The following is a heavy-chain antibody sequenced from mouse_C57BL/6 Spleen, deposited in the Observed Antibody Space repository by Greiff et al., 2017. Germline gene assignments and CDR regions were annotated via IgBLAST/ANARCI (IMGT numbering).Heavy chain of an antibody. CDR3: ARHPTYDYDDYAMDY. CDR1: GFTFSSYG. V-gene: IGHV5-6*01. CDR2: ISSGGSYT. D-gene: IGHD2-4*01. Sequence: DVQLVESGGDLVKPGGSLKLSCAASGFTFSSYGMSWVRQTPDKRLEWVATISSGGSYTYYPDSVKGRFTISRDNAKNTLYLQMSSLKSEDTAMYYCARHPTYDYDDYAMDYWGQGTSVTVSS. J-gene: IGHJ4*01.